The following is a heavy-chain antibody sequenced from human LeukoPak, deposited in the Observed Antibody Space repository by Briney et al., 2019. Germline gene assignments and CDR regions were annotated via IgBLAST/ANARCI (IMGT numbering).Heavy chain of an antibody. CDR1: GFIFSTYW. CDR2: IYSGGST. CDR3: AELGITMIGGV. Sequence: GGSLRLSCAASGFIFSTYWMCWVRQAPGKGLEWVSVIYSGGSTYYADSVKGRFTISRDNSKNTLYLQMNSLRAEDTAVYYCAELGITMIGGVWGKGTTVTISS. V-gene: IGHV3-66*01. D-gene: IGHD3-10*02. J-gene: IGHJ6*04.